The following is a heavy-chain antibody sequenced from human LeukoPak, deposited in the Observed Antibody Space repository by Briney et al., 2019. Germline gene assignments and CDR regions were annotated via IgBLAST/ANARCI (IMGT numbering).Heavy chain of an antibody. CDR3: ARGQWLATRRFVP. Sequence: SDTVSLTCTVSGYSISSSNFHWGWIPPPPGKGLVGLGSLYFSGGTYYNASHKRRISIRVDTSKNQFSVKLSSVTAADAAVYYCARGQWLATRRFVPWGEGTLVPVSS. CDR2: LYFSGGT. D-gene: IGHD6-19*01. J-gene: IGHJ5*02. CDR1: GYSISSSNFH. V-gene: IGHV4-39*07.